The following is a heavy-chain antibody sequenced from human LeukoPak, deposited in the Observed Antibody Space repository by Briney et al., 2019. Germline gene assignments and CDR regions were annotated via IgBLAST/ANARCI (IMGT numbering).Heavy chain of an antibody. V-gene: IGHV3-23*01. Sequence: GGSLRLSCAASGFTFSSYAMSWVRQAPGRGLEWVSVLSASGGSTYYADSVKGRFTISRDNSKNTLYLQMNSLRAEDTAVYYCAKDYYGSGSYYDFWGQGTLDTVSS. J-gene: IGHJ4*02. CDR2: LSASGGST. D-gene: IGHD3-10*01. CDR1: GFTFSSYA. CDR3: AKDYYGSGSYYDF.